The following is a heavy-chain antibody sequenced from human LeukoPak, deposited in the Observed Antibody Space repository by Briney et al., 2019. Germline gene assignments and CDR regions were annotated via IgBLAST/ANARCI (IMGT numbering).Heavy chain of an antibody. CDR3: AREGRRYYYDFWSGYYTGSTVDY. CDR1: GGSISSSSYY. CDR2: IYYSGST. Sequence: PSETLSLTCTVSGGSISSSSYYWGWIRQPPGKGLEWIGSIYYSGSTYYNPSLKSRVTISVDTSKNQFSLKLSSVTAADTAVYYCAREGRRYYYDFWSGYYTGSTVDYWGQGTLVTVSS. J-gene: IGHJ4*02. D-gene: IGHD3-3*01. V-gene: IGHV4-39*02.